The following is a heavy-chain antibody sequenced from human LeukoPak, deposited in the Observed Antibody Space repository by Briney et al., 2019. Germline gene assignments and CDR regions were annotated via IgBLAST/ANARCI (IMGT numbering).Heavy chain of an antibody. D-gene: IGHD5-12*01. CDR2: ISSSSSTV. J-gene: IGHJ4*02. CDR1: GFTFSDYS. V-gene: IGHV3-48*02. Sequence: PGRTLRLSCAASGFTFSDYSMNWVRQAPGKGLELVSYISSSSSTVYYADSVKGRFTISRDNPKNSLYLQMNSLRDEDTAVYYCARDARWLRFVFDHWGQGIPVTVSS. CDR3: ARDARWLRFVFDH.